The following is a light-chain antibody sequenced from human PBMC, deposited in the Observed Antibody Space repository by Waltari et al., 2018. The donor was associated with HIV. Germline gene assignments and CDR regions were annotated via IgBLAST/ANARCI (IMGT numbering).Light chain of an antibody. CDR1: SSNTGNNY. V-gene: IGLV1-47*01. CDR2: RNN. Sequence: QSVLTQPPSVSGTPGQRVSISCSGSSSNTGNNYVSWYQQLPGTAPKLLIHRNNQRPSGVPDRFSGSKSGTSASLAISGLRSEDEADYYCAVWDDSLRGSVFGTGTEVTVL. CDR3: AVWDDSLRGSV. J-gene: IGLJ1*01.